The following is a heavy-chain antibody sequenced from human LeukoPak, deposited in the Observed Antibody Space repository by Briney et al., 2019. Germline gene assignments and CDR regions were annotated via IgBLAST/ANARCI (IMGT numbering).Heavy chain of an antibody. V-gene: IGHV3-23*01. CDR2: ISGSGGST. CDR1: GFTFSSYA. CDR3: AKEHDYVWGSYRPFDY. Sequence: PGGSLRLSCAASGFTFSSYAMSWVRQAPGKGLEWVSAISGSGGSTYYADSVKGRFTISRDNSKNALYLQMNSLIAEDTAVYYCAKEHDYVWGSYRPFDYWGQGTLVTVSS. J-gene: IGHJ4*02. D-gene: IGHD3-16*02.